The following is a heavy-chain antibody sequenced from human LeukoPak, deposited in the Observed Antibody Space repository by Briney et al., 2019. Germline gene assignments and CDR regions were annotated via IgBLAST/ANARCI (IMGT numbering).Heavy chain of an antibody. CDR1: GGSISNDY. Sequence: SETLSLTGTVSGGSISNDYWSWLRHSPGKGLEWIGYIHDSGSTNSNPSLKSRVTISVDTSKNQFSLKMRSVTAADTAMYYCARDRVFRGDALDVWGEGTTVTVSS. V-gene: IGHV4-59*01. D-gene: IGHD3-10*02. J-gene: IGHJ6*04. CDR3: ARDRVFRGDALDV. CDR2: IHDSGST.